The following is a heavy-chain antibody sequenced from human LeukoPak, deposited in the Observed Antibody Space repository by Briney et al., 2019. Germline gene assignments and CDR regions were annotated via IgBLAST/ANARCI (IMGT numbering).Heavy chain of an antibody. J-gene: IGHJ4*02. CDR1: GFTFSSYA. V-gene: IGHV3-64*01. CDR2: ISSNGGST. CDR3: ARGLRYSTGWYYFDY. D-gene: IGHD6-19*01. Sequence: PGGSLRLSCAASGFTFSSYAMHWVRQAPGKGLEYVSAISSNGGSTYYANSVKGRFTISRDNSKNTLYLQMNSLRAEDTAVYYCARGLRYSTGWYYFDYWGQGTLVTVSS.